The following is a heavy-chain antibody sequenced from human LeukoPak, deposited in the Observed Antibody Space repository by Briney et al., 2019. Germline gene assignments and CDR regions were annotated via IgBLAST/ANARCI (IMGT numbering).Heavy chain of an antibody. Sequence: PGGSLRLSCVASGFTFSSYSMNWVRQAPGKGLEWVSSISSSSSYIYYADSVKGRFTISRDNAKNSLYLQMNSLRAEDTAVYYCARDLQRNYGMDVWGQGTTVTVSS. CDR1: GFTFSSYS. V-gene: IGHV3-21*01. CDR2: ISSSSSYI. CDR3: ARDLQRNYGMDV. J-gene: IGHJ6*02.